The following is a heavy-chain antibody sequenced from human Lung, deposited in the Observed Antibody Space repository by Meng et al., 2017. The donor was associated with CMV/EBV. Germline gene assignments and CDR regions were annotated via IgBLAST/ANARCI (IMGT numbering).Heavy chain of an antibody. CDR3: AGEPFFRGAAPPAPRSGLDV. Sequence: GGSLRLXXAASGFTLSDYFMSWIRQAPGKGLEWVSYISSSGTTIYCPDSVKGRFTMSRDNAKSALFLQMNSLRVEDTAVYYCAGEPFFRGAAPPAPRSGLDVWGQGTXVTVSS. J-gene: IGHJ6*02. D-gene: IGHD3-3*01. CDR1: GFTLSDYF. V-gene: IGHV3-11*01. CDR2: ISSSGTTI.